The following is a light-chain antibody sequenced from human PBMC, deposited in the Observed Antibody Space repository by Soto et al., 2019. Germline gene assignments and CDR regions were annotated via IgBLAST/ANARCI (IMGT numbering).Light chain of an antibody. Sequence: EIVLTQSPGTLPLSPGERATLSCRTSQIVSTNYLAWYQQKPGQAPRLLIYGATNRATGIPARFSGSGSGTDFTLSISSLEPEDFAVYYCQQRSNWPTFGGGTKVDIK. CDR3: QQRSNWPT. CDR1: QIVSTNY. V-gene: IGKV3D-20*02. J-gene: IGKJ4*01. CDR2: GAT.